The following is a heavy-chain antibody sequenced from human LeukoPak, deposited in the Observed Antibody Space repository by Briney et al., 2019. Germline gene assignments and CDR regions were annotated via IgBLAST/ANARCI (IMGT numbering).Heavy chain of an antibody. V-gene: IGHV3-23*01. D-gene: IGHD1-26*01. CDR2: ISGSGGST. CDR3: AKVQTGRGSYSGYYYYGMDV. CDR1: GFTFSSYA. Sequence: GGSLRLSCAASGFTFSSYAMSWVRQAPGKGLEWVSAISGSGGSTYYADSVKGRFTISRDNSKNTLYLQMNSLRAEDTAVYYCAKVQTGRGSYSGYYYYGMDVWGQGTTVTVSS. J-gene: IGHJ6*02.